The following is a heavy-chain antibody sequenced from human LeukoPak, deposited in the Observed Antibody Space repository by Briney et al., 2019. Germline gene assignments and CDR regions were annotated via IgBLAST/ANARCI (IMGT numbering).Heavy chain of an antibody. J-gene: IGHJ4*02. CDR2: IYPGDSDT. CDR3: ASYNSAWGAFSDY. D-gene: IGHD6-19*01. V-gene: IGHV5-51*01. CDR1: GYTFTTYW. Sequence: PGESLKISFKGSGYTFTTYWIGWVRQMSGKGLEWMGIIYPGDSDTRYSPSFQGQVTISADKSISTAYLQWSSLTASDTAMYYCASYNSAWGAFSDYWGLGTLVTVSS.